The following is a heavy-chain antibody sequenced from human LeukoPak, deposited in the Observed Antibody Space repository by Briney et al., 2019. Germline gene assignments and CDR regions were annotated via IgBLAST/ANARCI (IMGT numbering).Heavy chain of an antibody. CDR3: ARGTGLHY. CDR1: GGSFSGYY. J-gene: IGHJ4*02. D-gene: IGHD4-17*01. CDR2: IYYSGST. Sequence: SETLSLTCAVYGGSFSGYYWSWIRQPPGKGLEWIGYIYYSGSTNYNPSLKSRVTISVDTSKNQFSLKLSSVTAADTAVYYCARGTGLHYWGQGTLVTVSS. V-gene: IGHV4-59*01.